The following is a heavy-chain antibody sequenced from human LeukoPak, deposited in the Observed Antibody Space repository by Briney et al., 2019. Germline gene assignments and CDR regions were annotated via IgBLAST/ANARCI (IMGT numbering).Heavy chain of an antibody. CDR3: ARDYCSSTSCHDVFDI. CDR2: IKQDGSDK. Sequence: GGSLRLSCAASGFTFSNHWMSWVRQAPGKGLEWVANIKQDGSDKYYVDSVKGRSTISRDNAKNSLYLQMNSLRAEDTAMYYCARDYCSSTSCHDVFDIWGQVTMVTVSS. CDR1: GFTFSNHW. D-gene: IGHD2-2*01. J-gene: IGHJ3*02. V-gene: IGHV3-7*01.